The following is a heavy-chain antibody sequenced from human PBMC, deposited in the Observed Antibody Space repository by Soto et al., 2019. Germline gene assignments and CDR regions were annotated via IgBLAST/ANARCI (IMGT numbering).Heavy chain of an antibody. V-gene: IGHV1-69*01. J-gene: IGHJ3*02. Sequence: QVQLVQSGAEVKKPGSSVKVSCKASGGTFSSYAISWVRQAPGQGLEWMGGIIPIFGTANYAQKFQGRVTITAGESTSTAYMELSSLRSEDTAVYYCATPEEGYCSGGSCYSGGAFDIWGQGTMVTVSS. CDR3: ATPEEGYCSGGSCYSGGAFDI. CDR1: GGTFSSYA. CDR2: IIPIFGTA. D-gene: IGHD2-15*01.